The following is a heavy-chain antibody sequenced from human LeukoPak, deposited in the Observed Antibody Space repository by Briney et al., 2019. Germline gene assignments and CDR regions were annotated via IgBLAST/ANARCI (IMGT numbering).Heavy chain of an antibody. J-gene: IGHJ4*02. CDR2: IHHRGRT. CDR3: ARQKKEVYYYDGSSYYYFDY. D-gene: IGHD3-22*01. CDR1: GGSISSSSYK. Sequence: SATLSLPCTVSGGSISSSSYKWGWIRQPPGKGLEWIGGIHHRGRTYYKSSLKSRVTLSADTSKNQFFLKLSSVTAADTAVYYCARQKKEVYYYDGSSYYYFDYWGQGTLVTVSS. V-gene: IGHV4-39*01.